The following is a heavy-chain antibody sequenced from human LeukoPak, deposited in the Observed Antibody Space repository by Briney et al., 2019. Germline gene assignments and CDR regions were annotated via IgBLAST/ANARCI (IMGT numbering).Heavy chain of an antibody. CDR3: VRDVIVGVVAANDI. Sequence: SETLSLTCTVSGGSISGYYWSWIRQPPGKGLEWIGYIYSSGSTNYNPSLKSRVTISVDTSKNQFSLELCSVTAADTAVYYCVRDVIVGVVAANDIWGQGTTVTVSS. CDR2: IYSSGST. CDR1: GGSISGYY. V-gene: IGHV4-59*01. D-gene: IGHD2-15*01. J-gene: IGHJ3*02.